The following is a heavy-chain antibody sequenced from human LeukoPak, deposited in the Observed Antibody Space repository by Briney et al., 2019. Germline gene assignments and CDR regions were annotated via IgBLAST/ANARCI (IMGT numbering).Heavy chain of an antibody. J-gene: IGHJ3*02. D-gene: IGHD6-13*01. Sequence: SETLSLTCAVYGGSFSGYYWTWIRQPPGKGLEWIGEINHSGSTNYNPSLKSRVTVSVDTSKNQFSLKVTSVTAADTAVYYCARGRTRIAAAGRGAFDIWGQGTMVTVSS. V-gene: IGHV4-34*01. CDR3: ARGRTRIAAAGRGAFDI. CDR1: GGSFSGYY. CDR2: INHSGST.